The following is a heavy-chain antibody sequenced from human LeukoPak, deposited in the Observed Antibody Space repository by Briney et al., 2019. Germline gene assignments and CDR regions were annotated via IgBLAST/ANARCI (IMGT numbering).Heavy chain of an antibody. D-gene: IGHD6-6*01. V-gene: IGHV1-2*02. CDR3: ARQSIAARQYYY. J-gene: IGHJ4*02. Sequence: ASVKVSCKASRYTFTGYYMHWVRQAPGQGLEWMGWINPNSGGTNYAQKFQGRVTMTRDTSISTAYMELSRLRSDDTAVYYCARQSIAARQYYYWGQGTLVTVSS. CDR1: RYTFTGYY. CDR2: INPNSGGT.